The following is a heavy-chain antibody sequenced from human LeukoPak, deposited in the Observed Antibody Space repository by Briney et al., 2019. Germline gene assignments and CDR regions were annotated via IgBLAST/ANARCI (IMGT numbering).Heavy chain of an antibody. Sequence: SVKVFCKASGRTFSIYAISWVRQAPGQGLEWMGGIIPIFGTANYAQKFQGRVTITADESTSTAYMELSSLRSEDTAVYYCASAVDTAHSRTKYYFDYWGQGTLVTVSS. V-gene: IGHV1-69*01. J-gene: IGHJ4*02. CDR2: IIPIFGTA. CDR1: GRTFSIYA. D-gene: IGHD5-18*01. CDR3: ASAVDTAHSRTKYYFDY.